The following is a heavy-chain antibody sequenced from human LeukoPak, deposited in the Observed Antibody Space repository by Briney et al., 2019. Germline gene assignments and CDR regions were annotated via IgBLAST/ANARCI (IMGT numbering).Heavy chain of an antibody. CDR3: AKDHYYGSGSYYTGFDY. D-gene: IGHD3-10*01. Sequence: GGSLRLSCAASGFAVSNNYLSWVRQAPGKGVEWVSVIYTSGSTFYADSVKGRFTISRDNSKNTLYLQMNSLRAEDTAVYYCAKDHYYGSGSYYTGFDYWGQGTLVTVSS. CDR1: GFAVSNNY. J-gene: IGHJ4*02. V-gene: IGHV3-53*01. CDR2: IYTSGST.